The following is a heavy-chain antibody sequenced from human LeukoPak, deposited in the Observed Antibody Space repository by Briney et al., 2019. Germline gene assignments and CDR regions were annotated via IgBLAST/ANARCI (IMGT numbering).Heavy chain of an antibody. CDR2: FSGCGGSP. CDR1: GFTFSSNG. Sequence: GGSLSPSCAPSGFTFSSNGMSWVRQAPGGGRGWVSVFSGCGGSPDYTDSVKGRFTISRDNSKNTLYLQMNSLRAEDTAVYYCAKGGKTIMCPTSCYDYWGQGTLVTVSS. J-gene: IGHJ4*02. D-gene: IGHD2-2*01. CDR3: AKGGKTIMCPTSCYDY. V-gene: IGHV3-23*01.